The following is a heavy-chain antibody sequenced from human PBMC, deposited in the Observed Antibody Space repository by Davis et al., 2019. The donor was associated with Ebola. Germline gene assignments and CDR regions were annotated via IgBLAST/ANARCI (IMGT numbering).Heavy chain of an antibody. Sequence: AASVKVSCKASGYTFTNYGITWVRQAPGQGLEWMGWINPHNGNTNYAQNVQGRVIMTTDTATTTAYMEEGGLRSDDTAVYYCARAQFPTTSDHWGQGTLVTVSS. CDR2: INPHNGNT. V-gene: IGHV1-18*04. D-gene: IGHD1-1*01. CDR1: GYTFTNYG. CDR3: ARAQFPTTSDH. J-gene: IGHJ4*02.